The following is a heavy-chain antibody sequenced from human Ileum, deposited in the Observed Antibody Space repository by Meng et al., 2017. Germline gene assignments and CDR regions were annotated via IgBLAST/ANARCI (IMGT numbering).Heavy chain of an antibody. CDR1: GFSFSTYT. D-gene: IGHD4-23*01. J-gene: IGHJ4*02. CDR2: ITSSGTFI. CDR3: ANELRYYFEY. V-gene: IGHV3-21*02. Sequence: EVLWVESGGGLGKPGRSLRLSCAASGFSFSTYTMHWVRQAPGKGLEWVSSITSSGTFIFYADSVKGRFTISSDNAKSSLYLQMNSLRDGDTAVYYCANELRYYFEYWGQGALVTVSS.